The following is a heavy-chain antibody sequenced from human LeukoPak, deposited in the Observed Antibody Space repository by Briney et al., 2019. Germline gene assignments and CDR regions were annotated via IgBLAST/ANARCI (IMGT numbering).Heavy chain of an antibody. D-gene: IGHD1-26*01. CDR1: GFTFSSYS. J-gene: IGHJ4*02. CDR2: ISSSSSYI. V-gene: IGHV3-21*01. CDR3: ARDSGELLGSYHFDY. Sequence: GGSLRLSCAASGFTFSSYSMNWVRQAPGKGLEWVSSISSSSSYIYYADSVKGRFTISRDNAKNSLYLQMNSLRAEDTALYYCARDSGELLGSYHFDYWGQGTLVTVSS.